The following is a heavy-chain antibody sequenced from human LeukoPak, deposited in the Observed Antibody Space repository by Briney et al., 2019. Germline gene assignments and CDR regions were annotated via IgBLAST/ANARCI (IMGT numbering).Heavy chain of an antibody. V-gene: IGHV5-51*01. CDR3: ARHMYNRNDGPTLRWGAFDI. J-gene: IGHJ3*02. CDR1: GYSFTSYW. Sequence: GESLKISCKGSGYSFTSYWIGWVRQMPGKGLEWMGIIYPGDSDTRYSPSFQGQVTISADKSISTAYLQWSSLKASDTAMYYCARHMYNRNDGPTLRWGAFDIWGQGTMVTVSS. CDR2: IYPGDSDT. D-gene: IGHD1-1*01.